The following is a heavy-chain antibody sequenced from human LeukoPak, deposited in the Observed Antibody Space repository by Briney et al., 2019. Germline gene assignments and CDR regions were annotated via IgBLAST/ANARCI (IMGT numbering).Heavy chain of an antibody. CDR3: AGSSYIGLDF. V-gene: IGHV4-34*01. D-gene: IGHD3-22*01. CDR1: GGSFSDYY. CDR2: INHSGNT. J-gene: IGHJ4*02. Sequence: PSETLSLTCAVYGGSFSDYYWSWIRQPPGKGLEWIGEINHSGNTNYNPSLKSRVTISVDTSKNQFSLRLSSMTAAGTAVYYCAGSSYIGLDFWGQGALVTVSS.